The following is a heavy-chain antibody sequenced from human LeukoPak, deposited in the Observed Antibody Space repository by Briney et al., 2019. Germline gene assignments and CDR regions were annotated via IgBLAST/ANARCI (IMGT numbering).Heavy chain of an antibody. CDR1: GYSISSGYY. D-gene: IGHD5-18*01. CDR3: ARPLYVDTTMVFVEY. V-gene: IGHV4-38-2*02. CDR2: IYHSGST. J-gene: IGHJ4*02. Sequence: SETLSLTCTVSGYSISSGYYWGWIRQPPGKGLEWIGSIYHSGSTYYNPSLKSRVTISVDTSKNQFSLKLSPVTAADTAVYYCARPLYVDTTMVFVEYWGQGTLVTVSS.